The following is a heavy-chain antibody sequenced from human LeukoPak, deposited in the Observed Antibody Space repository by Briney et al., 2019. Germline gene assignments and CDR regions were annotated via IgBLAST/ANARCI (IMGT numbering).Heavy chain of an antibody. J-gene: IGHJ4*02. V-gene: IGHV4-59*01. CDR1: GGSISSYY. CDR2: IYYSGST. Sequence: PSETLSLTCTVSGGSISSYYWSWIRQPPGKGLEWIGHIYYSGSTNYNPSLKSRVTISVDTSKNQFSLKLSSVTAADTAVYYCAREAAAGIDYWGQGTLVTVSS. D-gene: IGHD6-13*01. CDR3: AREAAAGIDY.